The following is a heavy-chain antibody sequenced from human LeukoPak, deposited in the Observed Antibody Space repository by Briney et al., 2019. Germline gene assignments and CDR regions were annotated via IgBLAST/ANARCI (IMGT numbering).Heavy chain of an antibody. CDR2: IIPIFGTA. J-gene: IGHJ4*02. CDR3: ARDRSIAARVGFDY. CDR1: GGTFSSYA. V-gene: IGHV1-69*05. Sequence: ASVKVSCKASGGTFSSYAISWVRQAPGQGLEWMGGIIPIFGTANYAQKFQGRVTITTDESTSTAYMELSGLRSEDTAVYYCARDRSIAARVGFDYWGQGTPVTVSS. D-gene: IGHD6-6*01.